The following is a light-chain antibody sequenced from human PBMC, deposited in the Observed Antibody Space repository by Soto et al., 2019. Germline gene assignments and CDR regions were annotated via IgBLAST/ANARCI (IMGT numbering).Light chain of an antibody. CDR3: QTWGTGIQNVV. Sequence: QPVLTQSPSASASLGASVKLTCTLSSGHSSYAIAWHQQQPEKGPRYLMKLNSDGSHSKGDGIPDRFSGSSSGAERYLTISSLQSEDEADYYCQTWGTGIQNVVFRGGTKLTVL. V-gene: IGLV4-69*01. J-gene: IGLJ2*01. CDR2: LNSDGSH. CDR1: SGHSSYA.